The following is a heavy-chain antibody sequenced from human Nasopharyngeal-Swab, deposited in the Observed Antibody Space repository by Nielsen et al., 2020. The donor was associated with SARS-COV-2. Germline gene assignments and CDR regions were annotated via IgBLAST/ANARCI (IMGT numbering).Heavy chain of an antibody. CDR2: IIPIFGTA. D-gene: IGHD5-18*01. J-gene: IGHJ5*02. CDR3: ANTAMVISWFDP. CDR1: GGTFSSYA. Sequence: SVKVSCKASGGTFSSYAISWVRQAPGQGLEWMGGIIPIFGTANYAQKFQGRVTITADESTSTAYMELSSLRSEDTAVYYCANTAMVISWFDPWGRGTLVTVSS. V-gene: IGHV1-69*13.